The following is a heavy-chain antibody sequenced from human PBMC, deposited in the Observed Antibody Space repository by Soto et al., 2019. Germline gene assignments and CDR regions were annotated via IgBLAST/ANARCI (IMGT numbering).Heavy chain of an antibody. J-gene: IGHJ3*02. CDR2: IYYSGST. D-gene: IGHD3-9*01. V-gene: IGHV4-31*03. CDR1: GGSISSGGYY. CDR3: ARSPLIYDTDAFDI. Sequence: QVQLQESGPGLVKPSQTLSLTCTVSGGSISSGGYYWSWIRQHPGKGLEWIGYIYYSGSTYYNPSLNSRVTISVDTSKNQFSLKLSSVTAADTAVYYCARSPLIYDTDAFDIWGQGTMVTVSS.